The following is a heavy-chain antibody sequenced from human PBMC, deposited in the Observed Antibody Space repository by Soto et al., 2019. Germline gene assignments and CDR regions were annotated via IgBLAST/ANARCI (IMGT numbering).Heavy chain of an antibody. CDR3: ARLMGTSFDL. D-gene: IGHD2-8*01. Sequence: GGSLRLSCAASGFTFSSYAMSWVRQAPGKGLEWVSAISGSGGSTYYADSVKGRFTISRDDSKNSLSLQMNSLKTEDTAVYFCARLMGTSFDLWGQGTLVTVSS. CDR1: GFTFSSYA. V-gene: IGHV3-23*01. CDR2: ISGSGGST. J-gene: IGHJ4*02.